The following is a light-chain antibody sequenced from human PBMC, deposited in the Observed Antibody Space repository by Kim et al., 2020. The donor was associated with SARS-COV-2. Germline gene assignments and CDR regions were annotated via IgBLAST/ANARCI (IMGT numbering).Light chain of an antibody. CDR2: RND. Sequence: ELTQPPSASGTPGQRVTISCSGTDTNIGTHFVYWYQQLPGTAPKLLIYRNDQRPSGIPDRFSGSKSGPSASLAISGLRPDDEATYYCAVWDDSRSVPWLFGGGTQLTVL. J-gene: IGLJ3*02. V-gene: IGLV1-47*01. CDR1: DTNIGTHF. CDR3: AVWDDSRSVPWL.